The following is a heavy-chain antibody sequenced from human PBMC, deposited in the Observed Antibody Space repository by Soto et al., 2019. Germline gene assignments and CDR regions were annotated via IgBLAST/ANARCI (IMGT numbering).Heavy chain of an antibody. CDR3: ARQHSRYTTSWGFYYGMDG. Sequence: QVQLVQSGAEVKKPGSSVKVSCKASGVTFSNYAISWVRQAPGEGLEWMGGITPMFGTVKYALKFQGRVTITADKSTTTAYMELSSLRSEDTAVYYCARQHSRYTTSWGFYYGMDGWGQGTTVTVSS. CDR1: GVTFSNYA. J-gene: IGHJ6*02. D-gene: IGHD7-27*01. V-gene: IGHV1-69*06. CDR2: ITPMFGTV.